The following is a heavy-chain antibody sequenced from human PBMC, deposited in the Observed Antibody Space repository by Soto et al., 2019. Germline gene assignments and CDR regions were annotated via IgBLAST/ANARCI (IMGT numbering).Heavy chain of an antibody. D-gene: IGHD2-15*01. V-gene: IGHV1-69*19. CDR3: ARKAGGGNYYIIDF. CDR1: GDSCRSYA. CDR2: FIPILTTA. J-gene: IGHJ4*02. Sequence: QVKVVQSGAEVKQPGSSVKVSCKVSGDSCRSYAISWVRQAPGHGLEWMGGFIPILTTANNAQKVQDRVTMTADESTRTAYMEMYSMTSEDTAVYDCARKAGGGNYYIIDFWGQGTLVTVSS.